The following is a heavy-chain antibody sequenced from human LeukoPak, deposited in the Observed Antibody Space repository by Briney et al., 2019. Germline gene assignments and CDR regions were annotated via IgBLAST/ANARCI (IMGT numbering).Heavy chain of an antibody. CDR2: ISSSSSTI. Sequence: PGGSLRLSCAASGFTFSSYSMNWVRQAPGKGLEWVSYISSSSSTIYYADSVKGRFTISRDNAKNSLYLQMNSLRAEDTAVYYCAREGLPFDYWGQGTLVTVSS. J-gene: IGHJ4*02. V-gene: IGHV3-48*01. CDR3: AREGLPFDY. CDR1: GFTFSSYS.